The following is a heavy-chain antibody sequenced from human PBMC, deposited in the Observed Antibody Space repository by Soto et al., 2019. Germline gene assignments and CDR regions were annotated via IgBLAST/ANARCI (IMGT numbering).Heavy chain of an antibody. Sequence: AASVKVSCKSSGYTFTGYYMHWVRQAPGQGLEWMGWINPNSGGTNYAQKFQGRVTMTGDTSISTAYMELRSLRPDDTAVYLCAREGILGLFDEYDLWGQGTMVTVSS. V-gene: IGHV1-2*02. D-gene: IGHD3-3*01. CDR3: AREGILGLFDEYDL. CDR2: INPNSGGT. J-gene: IGHJ3*01. CDR1: GYTFTGYY.